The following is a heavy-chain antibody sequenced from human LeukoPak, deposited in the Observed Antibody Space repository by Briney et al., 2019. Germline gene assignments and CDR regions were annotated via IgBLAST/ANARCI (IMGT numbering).Heavy chain of an antibody. CDR2: IKQDGSEK. Sequence: GGSLRLSCAASGFTFSIYWMSWVRQAPGKALEWVANIKQDGSEKYYVDSVKGRFTISRDNAKNSLYLQMNSLRAEDTAVYYSARDRGDYYDSSGLYYFDYWGQGTLVTVSS. V-gene: IGHV3-7*01. J-gene: IGHJ4*02. D-gene: IGHD3-22*01. CDR1: GFTFSIYW. CDR3: ARDRGDYYDSSGLYYFDY.